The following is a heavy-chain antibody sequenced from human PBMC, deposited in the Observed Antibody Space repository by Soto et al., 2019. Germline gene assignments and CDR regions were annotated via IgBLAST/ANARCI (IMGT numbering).Heavy chain of an antibody. CDR2: ISYDGDNK. Sequence: GGSLRLSCAASGFTFSDFAMHWARQAPGKGLEWVAVISYDGDNKYYADSVKGRFTISRDTSRSTLSLEMNSLRPEDTALYYCARGRREAANWFDPWGQGTLVTVSS. CDR3: ARGRREAANWFDP. D-gene: IGHD2-15*01. V-gene: IGHV3-30-3*01. CDR1: GFTFSDFA. J-gene: IGHJ5*02.